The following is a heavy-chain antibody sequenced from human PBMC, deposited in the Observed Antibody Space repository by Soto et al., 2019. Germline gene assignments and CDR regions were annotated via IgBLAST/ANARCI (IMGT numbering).Heavy chain of an antibody. CDR1: GYTFTSYA. CDR2: INAGNGNT. CDR3: ARGGSGITGTTYAFDI. D-gene: IGHD1-20*01. Sequence: GASVKVSCKASGYTFTSYAMHWVRQAPGQRLEWMGWINAGNGNTKYSQKFQGRVTITRGTSASTAYMELSSLRSEDTAVYYCARGGSGITGTTYAFDIWGQGTMVTVSS. V-gene: IGHV1-3*01. J-gene: IGHJ3*02.